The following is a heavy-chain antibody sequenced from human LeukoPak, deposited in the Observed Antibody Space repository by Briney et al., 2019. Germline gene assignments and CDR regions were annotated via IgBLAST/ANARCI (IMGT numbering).Heavy chain of an antibody. V-gene: IGHV4-59*01. CDR2: IYYSGST. D-gene: IGHD4-17*01. Sequence: PSETLSLTCTVSGGSISSYYWSWIRQPPGKGLEWIGYIYYSGSTNYNPSLNSRVTISVDTSNTQFSLKLSSVTAADTAVYYCARATAFYGDYSNTWFDPWGQATLVTVSS. J-gene: IGHJ5*02. CDR1: GGSISSYY. CDR3: ARATAFYGDYSNTWFDP.